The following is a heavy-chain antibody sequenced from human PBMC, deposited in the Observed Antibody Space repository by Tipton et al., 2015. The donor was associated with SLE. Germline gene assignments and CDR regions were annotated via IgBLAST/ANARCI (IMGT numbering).Heavy chain of an antibody. D-gene: IGHD2-15*01. CDR3: ARVALRVWFNRFDS. V-gene: IGHV4-39*01. CDR2: INYSGST. Sequence: LRLSCSVSGDSISSSSYYWGWIRQPPEKELEWIGSINYSGSTYYNPSLKSRVTMSIDTSKNQFFLKLTSVTAADTAVYYCARVALRVWFNRFDSWGQGTLVTVSS. CDR1: GDSISSSSYY. J-gene: IGHJ5*01.